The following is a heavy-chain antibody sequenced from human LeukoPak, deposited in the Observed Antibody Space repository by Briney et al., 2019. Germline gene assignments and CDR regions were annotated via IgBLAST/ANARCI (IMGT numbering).Heavy chain of an antibody. CDR1: GFTFSSYA. J-gene: IGHJ5*02. Sequence: GGSLRLSCAGSGFTFSSYAMTWVRQAPGKGLEWVSVIYSGGSTYYADSVKGRFTISRDNSKNTLYLQMNSLRAEDTAVYYCAREACSSTSCYFNWFDPWGQGTPVTVSS. CDR3: AREACSSTSCYFNWFDP. D-gene: IGHD2-2*01. CDR2: IYSGGST. V-gene: IGHV3-66*02.